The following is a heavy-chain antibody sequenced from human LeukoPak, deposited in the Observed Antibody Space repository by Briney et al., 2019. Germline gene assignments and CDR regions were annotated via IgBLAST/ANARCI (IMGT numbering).Heavy chain of an antibody. Sequence: ASVKVSCKASGYTFTSYGISWVRQAPGQGLEWMGWISAYNGNTNYAQKLQGRVTMTTDTSTSTAYMELRSLRSDDTAVYYCARLPRTAYYYYMDVWGKGTTVTVSS. CDR3: ARLPRTAYYYYMDV. D-gene: IGHD1-14*01. CDR1: GYTFTSYG. CDR2: ISAYNGNT. J-gene: IGHJ6*03. V-gene: IGHV1-18*01.